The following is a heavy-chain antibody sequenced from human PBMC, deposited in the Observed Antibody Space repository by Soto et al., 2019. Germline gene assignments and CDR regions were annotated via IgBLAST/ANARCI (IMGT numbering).Heavy chain of an antibody. Sequence: QVQLVQSGAEVKKPGSSVKVSCKASGGTFSSYAISWVRQAPGQVLEWLGGIIPIFGTANYAQKLQGRVTITADESMSTAYMELSSLRSEDAAVYYCARGRLRDWSIGSGSYPFDYWGQGPLVTASS. J-gene: IGHJ4*02. D-gene: IGHD3-10*01. V-gene: IGHV1-69*01. CDR1: GGTFSSYA. CDR3: ARGRLRDWSIGSGSYPFDY. CDR2: IIPIFGTA.